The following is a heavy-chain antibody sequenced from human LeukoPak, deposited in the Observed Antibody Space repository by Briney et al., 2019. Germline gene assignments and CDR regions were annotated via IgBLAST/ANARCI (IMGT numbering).Heavy chain of an antibody. Sequence: ASVKVSCKASGYTFTGYYMHWVRQAPGQGLEWMGWINPNSGGTNYAQKFQGRVTMTSDTSISTAFMELSRLRSDDTAVYYCARDWAGASNSYYYMDVWGKGTTVTISS. CDR1: GYTFTGYY. CDR3: ARDWAGASNSYYYMDV. D-gene: IGHD4-23*01. CDR2: INPNSGGT. J-gene: IGHJ6*03. V-gene: IGHV1-2*02.